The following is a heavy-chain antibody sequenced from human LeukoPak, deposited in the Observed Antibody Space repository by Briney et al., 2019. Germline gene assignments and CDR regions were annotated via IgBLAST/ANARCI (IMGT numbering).Heavy chain of an antibody. CDR2: ISYDGSNK. Sequence: GGSLRLSCAASGFTFSSYGMHWVRQAPGKGLEWVAVISYDGSNKYYADSVEGRFTISRDNSKNTLYLQMNSLRAEDTAVYYCAKDRALLWFGDLNYWGQGTLVTVSS. V-gene: IGHV3-30*18. J-gene: IGHJ4*02. D-gene: IGHD3-10*01. CDR3: AKDRALLWFGDLNY. CDR1: GFTFSSYG.